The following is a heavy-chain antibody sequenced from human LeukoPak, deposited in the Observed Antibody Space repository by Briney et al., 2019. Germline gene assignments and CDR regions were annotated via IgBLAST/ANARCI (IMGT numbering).Heavy chain of an antibody. V-gene: IGHV3-21*04. D-gene: IGHD6-13*01. CDR1: GFTFSRYS. CDR2: ISSSSIYI. CDR3: ARFSSTFGWFDP. Sequence: GGSLRLSCAASGFTFSRYSMNWVRQAPGKGLEWVSSISSSSIYIYYADSVKGRFTISRDNAKNSLYLQMNSLRAEDTAVYYCARFSSTFGWFDPWGQGTLVTVSS. J-gene: IGHJ5*02.